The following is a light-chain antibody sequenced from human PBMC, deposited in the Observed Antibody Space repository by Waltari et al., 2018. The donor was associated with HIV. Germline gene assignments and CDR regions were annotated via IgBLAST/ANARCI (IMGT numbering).Light chain of an antibody. Sequence: SYVLTQPPSVSVAPGKTARITCGGANIGIKSVHWYQQKPGQAAVLVVYDDSDRRSGIPERFSGSNSGDTATLTISRVGAGDEADYYCQVWDSFSDHWVFGGGTKLTVL. CDR2: DDS. J-gene: IGLJ3*02. CDR3: QVWDSFSDHWV. V-gene: IGLV3-21*01. CDR1: NIGIKS.